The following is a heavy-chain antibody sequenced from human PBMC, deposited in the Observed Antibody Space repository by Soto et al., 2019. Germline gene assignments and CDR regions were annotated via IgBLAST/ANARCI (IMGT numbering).Heavy chain of an antibody. D-gene: IGHD5-18*01. CDR3: ARGGHSFGFYFYYYMDV. CDR1: GDSINSDGYY. J-gene: IGHJ6*03. V-gene: IGHV4-31*03. Sequence: QVQLQESGPGLVKPSQTLSLTCTVSGDSINSDGYYWNWIRQHPGKGLEWIGYIYYSGRTYYNPSLNSRITMSLDTSQNLFSLELSSVTAADTAVYYCARGGHSFGFYFYYYMDVWGKGTTVTVSS. CDR2: IYYSGRT.